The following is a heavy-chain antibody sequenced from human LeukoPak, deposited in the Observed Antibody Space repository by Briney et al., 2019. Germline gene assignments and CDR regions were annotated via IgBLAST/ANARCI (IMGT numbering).Heavy chain of an antibody. CDR3: ARPDYDILTGSHVHYYYGMDV. CDR2: MNPNSGNT. Sequence: ASVKVSCKASGYTFTSYGISWVRQAPGQGLEWMGWMNPNSGNTGYAQKFQGRVTMTRNTSISTAYMELSSLRSEDTAVYYCARPDYDILTGSHVHYYYGMDVWGQGTTVTVSS. J-gene: IGHJ6*02. V-gene: IGHV1-8*02. D-gene: IGHD3-9*01. CDR1: GYTFTSYG.